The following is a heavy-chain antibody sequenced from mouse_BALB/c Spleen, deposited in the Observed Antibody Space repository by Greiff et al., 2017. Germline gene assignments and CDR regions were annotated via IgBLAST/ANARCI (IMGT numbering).Heavy chain of an antibody. J-gene: IGHJ3*01. CDR3: ARRGDYDDWFAY. D-gene: IGHD2-4*01. CDR1: GYTFTSYW. CDR2: IYPGDGDT. V-gene: IGHV1-87*01. Sequence: QVQLQQSGAELARPGASVKLSCKASGYTFTSYWMQWVKQRPGQGLEWIGAIYPGDGDTRYTQKFKGKATLTADKSSSTAYMQLSSLASEDSAVYYCARRGDYDDWFAYWGQGTLVTVSA.